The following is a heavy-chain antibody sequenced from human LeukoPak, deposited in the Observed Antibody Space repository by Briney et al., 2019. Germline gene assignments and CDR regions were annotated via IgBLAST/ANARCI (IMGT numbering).Heavy chain of an antibody. Sequence: SVTVSYKASGGTFSSYAISWVRQAPGQGLEWMGGIIPIFGTANYAQKFQGRVTITADESTSTAYMELSSLRSEDTAVYYCARVRYRLAETYIDYWGQGTLVTVSS. CDR3: ARVRYRLAETYIDY. CDR2: IIPIFGTA. CDR1: GGTFSSYA. V-gene: IGHV1-69*01. D-gene: IGHD3-16*01. J-gene: IGHJ4*02.